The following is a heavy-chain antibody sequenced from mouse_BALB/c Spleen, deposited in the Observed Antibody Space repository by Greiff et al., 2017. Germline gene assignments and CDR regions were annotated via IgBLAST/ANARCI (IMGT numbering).Heavy chain of an antibody. J-gene: IGHJ1*01. CDR1: GFTFSSYG. V-gene: IGHV5-6-3*01. CDR3: ASQFITTVVGYFDV. D-gene: IGHD1-1*01. Sequence: EVKLMESGGGLVQPGGSLKLSCAASGFTFSSYGMSWVRQTPDKRLELVATINSNGGSTYYPDSVKGRFTISRDNAKNTLYLQMSSLKSEDTAMYYCASQFITTVVGYFDVWGAGTTVTVSS. CDR2: INSNGGST.